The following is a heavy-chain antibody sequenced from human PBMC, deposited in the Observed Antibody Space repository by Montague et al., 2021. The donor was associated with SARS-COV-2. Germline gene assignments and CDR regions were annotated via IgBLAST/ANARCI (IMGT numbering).Heavy chain of an antibody. D-gene: IGHD6-13*01. V-gene: IGHV4-4*07. CDR3: AGAFGSSFDF. J-gene: IGHJ4*02. Sequence: SETLSLTCTVSFGSVKNYFWSWIRQPAGKGLEWIGRIFVTGGTKYTPSLKSRVTMSLDTSKNQFSLKLRSVTAADTAIYYCAGAFGSSFDFWGQGIQVAVSS. CDR1: FGSVKNYF. CDR2: IFVTGGT.